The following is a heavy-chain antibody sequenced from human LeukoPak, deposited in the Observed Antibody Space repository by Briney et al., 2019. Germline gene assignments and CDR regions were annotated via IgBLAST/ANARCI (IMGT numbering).Heavy chain of an antibody. D-gene: IGHD6-13*01. V-gene: IGHV7-4-1*02. CDR3: ARDWSMAIAAAGTAFFDP. CDR2: INTNTGNP. J-gene: IGHJ5*02. Sequence: GASVKVSCKGSGYTFTSYAMNWVRQAPGQGLEWMGWINTNTGNPTYAQGFTGRFVFSLDTSVSTAYLQISSLKAEDTAVYYCARDWSMAIAAAGTAFFDPWGQGTLVTVSS. CDR1: GYTFTSYA.